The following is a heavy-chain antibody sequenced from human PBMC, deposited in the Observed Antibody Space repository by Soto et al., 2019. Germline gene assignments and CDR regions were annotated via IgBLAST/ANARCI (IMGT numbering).Heavy chain of an antibody. CDR3: ASLPARQYYHGVDV. Sequence: SETLCVTCSFSVVSIVYYYWNWIRQPPGKGLEWIGHIYYTGITSYNPSLNSRVTISVDTSKNQISLKLGSVTAADTAVYYCASLPARQYYHGVDVWGHGTTVTVSS. CDR1: VVSIVYYY. V-gene: IGHV4-59*01. D-gene: IGHD2-2*01. CDR2: IYYTGIT. J-gene: IGHJ6*01.